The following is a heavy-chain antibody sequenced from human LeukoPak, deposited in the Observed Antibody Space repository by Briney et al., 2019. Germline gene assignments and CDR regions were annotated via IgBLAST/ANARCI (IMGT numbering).Heavy chain of an antibody. J-gene: IGHJ5*02. CDR1: GGSISSYY. Sequence: SETLSLTCTVSGGSISSYYWSWIRQPPGKGLEWIGYIYTSRSTNYNPSLKSRVTISVDTSKNQFSLKLSSVTAADTAVYYCARHIADVGYYDFWSGYQRENWSDPWGQGTLVTVSS. CDR3: ARHIADVGYYDFWSGYQRENWSDP. V-gene: IGHV4-4*09. CDR2: IYTSRST. D-gene: IGHD3-3*01.